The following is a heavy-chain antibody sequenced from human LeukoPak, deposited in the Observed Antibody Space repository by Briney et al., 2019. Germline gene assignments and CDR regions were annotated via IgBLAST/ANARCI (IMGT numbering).Heavy chain of an antibody. CDR2: IKQDGSEK. V-gene: IGHV3-7*03. J-gene: IGHJ4*02. CDR1: GFTFSNHW. Sequence: PGGSLRLSCAASGFTFSNHWMTWVRQAPGKRLEWVANIKQDGSEKYYVDSVKGRFTISRDNAKNSLYLQMNSLRAEDTAVYYCARQYFDYWGQGTLVTVSS. CDR3: ARQYFDY.